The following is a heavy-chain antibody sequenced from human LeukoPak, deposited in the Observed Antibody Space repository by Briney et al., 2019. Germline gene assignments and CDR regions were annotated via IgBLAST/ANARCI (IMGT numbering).Heavy chain of an antibody. V-gene: IGHV4-59*08. Sequence: PSETLSLTCTVSGGSISNYYWSWLRQPPEKGLEGIGYIYYSGSTNYNPSLKSRLTISVDTSKNQFSLKLSSVTAADTAVYYCARSYGDYITAAYAFDVWGQGTMVTVSS. CDR3: ARSYGDYITAAYAFDV. D-gene: IGHD4-17*01. CDR1: GGSISNYY. CDR2: IYYSGST. J-gene: IGHJ3*01.